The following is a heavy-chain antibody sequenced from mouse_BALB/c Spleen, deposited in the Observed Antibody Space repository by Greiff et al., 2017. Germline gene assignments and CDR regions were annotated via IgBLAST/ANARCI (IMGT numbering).Heavy chain of an antibody. J-gene: IGHJ1*01. CDR2: ISSGGSYT. D-gene: IGHD1-1*01. Sequence: EVQGVESGGDLVKPGGSLKLSCAASGFTFSSYGMSWVRQTPDKRLEWVATISSGGSYTYYPDSVKGRFTISRDNAKNTLYLQMSSLKSEDTAMYYCARSYYYGSSYSWYFDVWGAGTTVTVSS. V-gene: IGHV5-6*01. CDR3: ARSYYYGSSYSWYFDV. CDR1: GFTFSSYG.